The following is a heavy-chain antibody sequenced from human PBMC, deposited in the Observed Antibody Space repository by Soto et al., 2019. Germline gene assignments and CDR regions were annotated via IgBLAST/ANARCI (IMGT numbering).Heavy chain of an antibody. J-gene: IGHJ4*02. Sequence: GASVKVSCKSSGYTFSDYGFSWVRQAPGQGLEWMGWITPYTGNTNFAQKFQGRVTMSTDRFTSTAYMDLRSLTSDDTAVYYCARDRGSGSYYLGPYYSDYWGQGTLVTVSS. CDR3: ARDRGSGSYYLGPYYSDY. CDR2: ITPYTGNT. CDR1: GYTFSDYG. V-gene: IGHV1-18*01. D-gene: IGHD1-26*01.